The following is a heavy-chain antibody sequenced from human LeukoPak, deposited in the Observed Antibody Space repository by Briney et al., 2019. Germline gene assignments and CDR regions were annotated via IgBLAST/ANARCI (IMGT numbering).Heavy chain of an antibody. CDR3: ATSVQDAFDI. CDR2: ISYDGSNK. D-gene: IGHD1-1*01. J-gene: IGHJ3*02. Sequence: GGSLRLSCAASGFTFSSYSMHWVRQAPGKGLEWVAVISYDGSNKYYADSVKGRFTISRDSSKNTLYLQMNSLRAEDTAVYYCATSVQDAFDIWGQGTMVTVSS. V-gene: IGHV3-30*03. CDR1: GFTFSSYS.